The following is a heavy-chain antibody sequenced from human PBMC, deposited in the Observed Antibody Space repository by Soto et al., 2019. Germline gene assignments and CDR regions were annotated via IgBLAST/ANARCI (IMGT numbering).Heavy chain of an antibody. CDR2: IVASGGIT. CDR3: AKNSAATIRVGYDY. V-gene: IGHV3-23*01. Sequence: VQLLESGGGLAQPGGSLRLSCAASGFTFSSYPMSWVRQAPGQGLEWVSGIVASGGITYYADSLKGRVTISRDNSKNTLYLKMNSLRAEDTAVYYCAKNSAATIRVGYDYWGQGALVTVSS. CDR1: GFTFSSYP. J-gene: IGHJ4*02. D-gene: IGHD5-12*01.